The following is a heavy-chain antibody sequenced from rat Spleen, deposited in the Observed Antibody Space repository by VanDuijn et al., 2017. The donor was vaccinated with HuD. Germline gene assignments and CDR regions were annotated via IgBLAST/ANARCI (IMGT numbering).Heavy chain of an antibody. J-gene: IGHJ4*01. Sequence: EVQLQESGPGLVKPSQSLSLTCSVTGYSITSNYWGWIRKFPGNKMEWMAYIGYSGDTDYNPSLKSRISITRYTSKNQFFLQLNSVTTEDTATYYCARWKQLYRDYVMDAWGQGTSVTVSS. CDR3: ARWKQLYRDYVMDA. CDR2: IGYSGDT. D-gene: IGHD1-2*01. V-gene: IGHV3-1*01. CDR1: GYSITSNY.